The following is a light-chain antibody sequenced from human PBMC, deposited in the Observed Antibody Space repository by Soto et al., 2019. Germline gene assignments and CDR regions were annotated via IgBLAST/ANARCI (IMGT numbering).Light chain of an antibody. V-gene: IGKV1-5*01. CDR1: QSIGRW. Sequence: DIQMTQSPSILSASVGDRVTITCRASQSIGRWLAWIQQKPGTSPKALSYAASRLESGVPSRFSGSGSGTEFTLTISSLHPDDVATYYCQQYNNSWTFGQGTKVEVK. CDR3: QQYNNSWT. J-gene: IGKJ1*01. CDR2: AAS.